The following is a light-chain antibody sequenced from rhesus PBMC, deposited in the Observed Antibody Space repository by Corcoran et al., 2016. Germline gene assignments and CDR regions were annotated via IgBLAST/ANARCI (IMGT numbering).Light chain of an antibody. CDR1: QGITND. Sequence: DIQMTQSPSSLSASVGDRVTITCRASQGITNDLAWYQQKTGETPKLLIYEASSLQSGIPSRFSGSGSGTDFTLTISSLQPEDFATYYCQHYYSTPFTFGPGTKLDIK. J-gene: IGKJ3*01. CDR2: EAS. V-gene: IGKV1-33*02. CDR3: QHYYSTPFT.